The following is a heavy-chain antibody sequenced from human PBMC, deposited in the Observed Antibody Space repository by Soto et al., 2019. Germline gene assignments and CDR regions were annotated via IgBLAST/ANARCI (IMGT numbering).Heavy chain of an antibody. CDR2: IYSSGST. J-gene: IGHJ4*02. D-gene: IGHD4-17*01. CDR3: ASPHDYGGNWGYYFDY. V-gene: IGHV4-61*01. CDR1: DGSVSSGSYY. Sequence: PSETLSLTCTVSDGSVSSGSYYWTWIRQPPGKGLEWIGYIYSSGSTLYNPSLKSRVIISVDTSMNQFSLKLSSVTAEDTAVYYCASPHDYGGNWGYYFDYWGQGTLVTV.